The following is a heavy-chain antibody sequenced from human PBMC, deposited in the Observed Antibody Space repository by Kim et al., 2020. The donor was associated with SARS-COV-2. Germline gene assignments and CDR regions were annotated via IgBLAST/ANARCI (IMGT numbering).Heavy chain of an antibody. V-gene: IGHV3-23*01. CDR1: GFTFSSYA. CDR3: AKDSSSGTLDY. CDR2: ISGSGGST. J-gene: IGHJ4*02. D-gene: IGHD6-13*01. Sequence: GGSLRLSCAVSGFTFSSYAMSWVRQAPGKGLEWVSAISGSGGSTYYAYSVKGRFTISRDNSKNTLYLQMNSLRAEDTSVYYCAKDSSSGTLDYWGQGTLGTVSS.